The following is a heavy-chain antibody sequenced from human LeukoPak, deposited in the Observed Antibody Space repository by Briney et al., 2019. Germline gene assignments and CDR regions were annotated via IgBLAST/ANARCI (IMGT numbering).Heavy chain of an antibody. Sequence: GGSLRLSCAASGFTFRSYKMNWVRQAPGKRPEWVSSISSSSSYIYYADSVKGRFTISRDNAKNSLYLQMNSLRAEDTALYYCARGASRADYWGQGTLVTVSS. J-gene: IGHJ4*02. CDR3: ARGASRADY. V-gene: IGHV3-21*01. CDR2: ISSSSSYI. CDR1: GFTFRSYK.